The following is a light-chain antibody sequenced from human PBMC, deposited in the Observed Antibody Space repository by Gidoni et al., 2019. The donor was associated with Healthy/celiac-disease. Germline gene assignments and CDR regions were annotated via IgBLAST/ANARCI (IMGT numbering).Light chain of an antibody. CDR1: QSVLYSSNNKNY. CDR3: QQYYSTPRT. V-gene: IGKV4-1*01. Sequence: DIEMTQTLDSPAVCLGERATINCKSSQSVLYSSNNKNYLAWYQQKPGQPPKLLILWAATRESGVPDRFRGNGSGTEFNLTISSLQAEDVAVYYCQQYYSTPRTFGQGTKVEIK. J-gene: IGKJ1*01. CDR2: WAA.